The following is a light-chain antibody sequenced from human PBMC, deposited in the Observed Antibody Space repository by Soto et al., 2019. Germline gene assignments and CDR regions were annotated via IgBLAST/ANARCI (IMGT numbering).Light chain of an antibody. J-gene: IGKJ4*01. CDR3: QQRSSWPPALS. V-gene: IGKV3-11*01. CDR2: DAS. CDR1: QSVRSF. Sequence: EIVLTQSPATLSLSPGERATLSCRAIQSVRSFLAWYQQKPGQAPRLLIYDASNRATGVPGRFSGGGSGTDFTLTISSLEPEDFAVYYCQQRSSWPPALSFGGGTKVDIK.